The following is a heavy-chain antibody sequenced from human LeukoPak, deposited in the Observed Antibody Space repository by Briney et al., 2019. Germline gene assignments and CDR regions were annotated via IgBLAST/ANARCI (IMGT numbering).Heavy chain of an antibody. V-gene: IGHV4-59*01. J-gene: IGHJ3*02. CDR2: IYYSGST. CDR3: ARTMVRGVRGAFDI. Sequence: PSETLSLTCTVSGGSISGYYWSWLRQPPGKGLEWIGYIYYSGSTNYNPSLKSRVTISVDTSKDQFSLKLSSVTAADTAVYYCARTMVRGVRGAFDIWGQGTMVTVSS. CDR1: GGSISGYY. D-gene: IGHD3-10*01.